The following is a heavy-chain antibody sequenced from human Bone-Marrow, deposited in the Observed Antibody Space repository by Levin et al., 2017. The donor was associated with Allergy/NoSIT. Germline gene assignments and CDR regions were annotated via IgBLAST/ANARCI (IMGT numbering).Heavy chain of an antibody. Sequence: GGSLRLSCAASGFTFSSYGMHWVRQAPGKGLEWVAVISYDGSNKYYADSVKGRFTISRDNSKNTLYLQMNSLRAEDTAVYYCANGVWFRVRTISPPDYWGQGTLVTVSS. V-gene: IGHV3-30*18. D-gene: IGHD3-10*01. J-gene: IGHJ4*02. CDR3: ANGVWFRVRTISPPDY. CDR2: ISYDGSNK. CDR1: GFTFSSYG.